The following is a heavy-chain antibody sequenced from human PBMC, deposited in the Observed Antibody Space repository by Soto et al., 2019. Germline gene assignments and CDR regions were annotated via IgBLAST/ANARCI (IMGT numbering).Heavy chain of an antibody. Sequence: GESLKISCKGSGYSFTSYWISWVRQMPGKGLEWMGRIDPSDSYTNYSPSFQGRVTISADKSISTAYLQWSSLKASDTAMYYCATQQQLVPYYYYYGMDVWGQGTTVTVSS. J-gene: IGHJ6*02. V-gene: IGHV5-10-1*01. CDR1: GYSFTSYW. CDR3: ATQQQLVPYYYYYGMDV. CDR2: IDPSDSYT. D-gene: IGHD6-13*01.